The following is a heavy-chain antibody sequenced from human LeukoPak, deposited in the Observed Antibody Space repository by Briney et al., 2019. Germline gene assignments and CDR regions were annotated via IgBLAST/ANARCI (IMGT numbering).Heavy chain of an antibody. V-gene: IGHV4-34*01. Sequence: PSETLSLTCAVYGGSFSGYYWSWIRQPPGKGLEWIGEINHSGSTNYNPSLKSRVTISVDTSKNQFSLKLSSVTAADTAVYYCARLWPRIQLWYYYYYYYMDVWGKGTTVTISS. J-gene: IGHJ6*03. CDR1: GGSFSGYY. CDR2: INHSGST. D-gene: IGHD5-18*01. CDR3: ARLWPRIQLWYYYYYYYMDV.